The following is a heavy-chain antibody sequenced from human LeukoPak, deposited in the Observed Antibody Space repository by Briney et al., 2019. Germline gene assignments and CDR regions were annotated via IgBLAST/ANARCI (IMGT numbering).Heavy chain of an antibody. D-gene: IGHD2-21*02. J-gene: IGHJ4*02. CDR3: AKDKSTAIRYYFDY. Sequence: PGGSLRLSCAASGFTFSSYGMHWVRQSPGKGLEWVAVISYDGSNKYYADSVKGRFTISRDNSKNTLYLQMNSLRAEDTAVYYCAKDKSTAIRYYFDYWGQGTLVTVSS. CDR2: ISYDGSNK. CDR1: GFTFSSYG. V-gene: IGHV3-30*18.